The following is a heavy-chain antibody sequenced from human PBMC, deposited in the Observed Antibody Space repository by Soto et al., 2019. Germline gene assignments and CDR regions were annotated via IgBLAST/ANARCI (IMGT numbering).Heavy chain of an antibody. D-gene: IGHD2-15*01. Sequence: GGSLRLSCAASGFTFSSYAMTWVRQAPGKGLEWVSSISISGGTTYYTDSVRGRFTISRDDSKNTLYLQMNSLRAEDTAVYYCAKRLSPSGSPWDYWGHGTLVTASS. CDR1: GFTFSSYA. CDR2: ISISGGTT. CDR3: AKRLSPSGSPWDY. V-gene: IGHV3-23*01. J-gene: IGHJ4*01.